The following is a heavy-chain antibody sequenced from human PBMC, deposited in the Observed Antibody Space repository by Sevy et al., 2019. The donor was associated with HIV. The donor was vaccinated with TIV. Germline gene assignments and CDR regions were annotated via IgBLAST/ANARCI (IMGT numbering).Heavy chain of an antibody. CDR1: GFTFSSYW. Sequence: GESLKISCAASGFTFSSYWMHWVRQAPGKGLVWVSRINSDGSSTSYADSVKGRFTISRDNAKNTLYLQMNSLRAEDTAVYYCARDRVKGFWSGFLDAFDIWGQGTMVTVSS. J-gene: IGHJ3*02. V-gene: IGHV3-74*01. CDR2: INSDGSST. CDR3: ARDRVKGFWSGFLDAFDI. D-gene: IGHD3-3*01.